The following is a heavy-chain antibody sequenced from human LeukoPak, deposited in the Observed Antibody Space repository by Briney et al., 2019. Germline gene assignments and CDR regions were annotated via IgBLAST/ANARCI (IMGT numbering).Heavy chain of an antibody. CDR1: GFTFSSYE. CDR2: ISSSGSSI. V-gene: IGHV3-48*03. Sequence: PGGSLRLSCAASGFTFSSYEMNWVRQAPGKGLEWVSYISSSGSSIYYADSLKGRFTISRDNAKNSLYLQMNSLRAEDTALYYCARVAINDYGDYFDFWGQGTLVTVSS. J-gene: IGHJ4*02. CDR3: ARVAINDYGDYFDF. D-gene: IGHD4-17*01.